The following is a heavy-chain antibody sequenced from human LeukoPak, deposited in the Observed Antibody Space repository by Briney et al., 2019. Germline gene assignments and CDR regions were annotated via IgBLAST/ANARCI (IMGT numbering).Heavy chain of an antibody. CDR2: IYSSGST. CDR3: ASGAPTYYYDSSGQGYFQH. D-gene: IGHD3-22*01. CDR1: GASMTTYY. V-gene: IGHV4-59*01. Sequence: SQTLSLTCTVSGASMTTYYWSWIRQPPGKGLEWVAYIYSSGSTNYNPSLKSRVTISVDTSKNQFSLKLSSVTAADTAVYYCASGAPTYYYDSSGQGYFQHWGQGTLVTVSS. J-gene: IGHJ1*01.